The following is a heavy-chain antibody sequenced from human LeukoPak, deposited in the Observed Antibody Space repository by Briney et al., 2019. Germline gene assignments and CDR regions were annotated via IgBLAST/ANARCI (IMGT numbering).Heavy chain of an antibody. Sequence: SETLSLTCTVSGGSISSFYWSWIRQPPEKGLEWIGYIYYSGSTKYNPSLKSRVTILVDTSKNQVSLKLSSVTAADTAVYYCASGNYYFDYWGQGTLVTVSS. D-gene: IGHD1-7*01. J-gene: IGHJ4*02. CDR1: GGSISSFY. CDR2: IYYSGST. CDR3: ASGNYYFDY. V-gene: IGHV4-59*01.